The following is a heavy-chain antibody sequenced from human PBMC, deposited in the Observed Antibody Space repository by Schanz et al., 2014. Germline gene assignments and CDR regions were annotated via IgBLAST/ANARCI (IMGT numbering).Heavy chain of an antibody. D-gene: IGHD3-22*01. Sequence: VQLVESGGGVVQPGRSLRLSCAASGFTFTNYAMTWVRQAPGKGLEWVSGMSGSGSTADYADSVKGRFTISRDNSRKTLYLQMNSLRADDTAVYYCAKDGRLPYYGTGSDFDYWGQGTLVAVSS. CDR2: MSGSGSTA. J-gene: IGHJ4*02. CDR3: AKDGRLPYYGTGSDFDY. CDR1: GFTFTNYA. V-gene: IGHV3-23*04.